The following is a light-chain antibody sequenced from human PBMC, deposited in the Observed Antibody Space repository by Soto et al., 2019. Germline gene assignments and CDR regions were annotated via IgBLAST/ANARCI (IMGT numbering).Light chain of an antibody. CDR3: SSYAGSNNFFYV. V-gene: IGLV2-8*01. Sequence: QSALTHPPPASGSPGQSVSISCTGTSSDVGGYNYVSWYQQHPGKAPKLMIYEVSKRPSGVPDRFSGSKSGNTASLTVSGLQAEDEADYYCSSYAGSNNFFYVFGTGTKVTVL. CDR2: EVS. CDR1: SSDVGGYNY. J-gene: IGLJ1*01.